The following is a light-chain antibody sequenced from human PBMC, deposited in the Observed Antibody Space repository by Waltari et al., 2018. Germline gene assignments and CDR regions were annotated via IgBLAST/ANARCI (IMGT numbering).Light chain of an antibody. CDR2: DDN. V-gene: IGLV3-21*02. CDR3: QVWDSGSGRPQVI. Sequence: SYVLTQPPSVSVAPGQTAIITCGGANIGSKSVHWYQQRAGQAPVLVVHDDNDRPSGIPESLAGSSAGNTATLTISRVEAGDEADFYCQVWDSGSGRPQVIFGGGTRLTVL. J-gene: IGLJ2*01. CDR1: NIGSKS.